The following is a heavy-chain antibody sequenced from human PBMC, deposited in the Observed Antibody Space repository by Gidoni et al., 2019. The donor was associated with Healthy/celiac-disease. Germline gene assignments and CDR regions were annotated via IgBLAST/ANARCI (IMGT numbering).Heavy chain of an antibody. CDR1: GGSYRGYY. CDR2: INHSGST. Sequence: QVQLQQRGAGRLKPSETLSLTCAVYGGSYRGYYWSWIRQPPGKGLEWIGEINHSGSTNYNPSLKSRVTISVDTSKNQFSLKLSSVTAADAAVYYCARGWSSSWYYFDYWGQGTLVTVSS. CDR3: ARGWSSSWYYFDY. D-gene: IGHD6-13*01. V-gene: IGHV4-34*01. J-gene: IGHJ4*02.